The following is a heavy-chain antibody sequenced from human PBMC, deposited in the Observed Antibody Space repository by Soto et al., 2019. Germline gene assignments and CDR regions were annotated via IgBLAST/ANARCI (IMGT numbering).Heavy chain of an antibody. CDR2: ISENGDRQ. D-gene: IGHD4-17*01. Sequence: QVQLVQSGGGVVQAGNSLRLSCTASGLTFTSSSFHWVRQAPGKGLEWVAVISENGDRQYSTESVRGRFLTSRDSSKNTVYLKMHSLRPEDTGVYFGARRLATTVSALGYWGQGALVTVSS. J-gene: IGHJ4*02. CDR3: ARRLATTVSALGY. CDR1: GLTFTSSS. V-gene: IGHV3-30-3*01.